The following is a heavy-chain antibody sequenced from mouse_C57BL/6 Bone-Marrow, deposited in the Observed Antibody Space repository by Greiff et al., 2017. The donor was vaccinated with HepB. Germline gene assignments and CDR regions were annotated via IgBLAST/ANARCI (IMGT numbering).Heavy chain of an antibody. D-gene: IGHD1-2*01. Sequence: QVQLKQPGAELVKPGASVKVSCKASGYTFTSYWMHWVKQRPGQGLEWIGRIHPSDSDTNYNQKFKGKATLTVDKSSSTAYMQLSSLTSEDSAVYYCAIRDYGLSLRVPVVSDWCKVLTKRSTCSVDYWGQGTTLTVSS. V-gene: IGHV1-74*01. CDR1: GYTFTSYW. CDR3: AIRDYGLSLRVPVVSDWCKVLTKRSTCSVDY. CDR2: IHPSDSDT. J-gene: IGHJ2*01.